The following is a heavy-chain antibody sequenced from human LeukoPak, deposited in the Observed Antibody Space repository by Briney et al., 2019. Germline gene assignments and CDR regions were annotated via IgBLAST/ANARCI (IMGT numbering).Heavy chain of an antibody. CDR2: IRSDGSTI. CDR1: GFTFSDDY. V-gene: IGHV3-11*01. J-gene: IGHJ4*02. Sequence: GGSLRLSCAASGFTFSDDYMSWIRQAPGKGPEWVSYIRSDGSTIFYADSVKGRFTISRDNAKNSLFLQMNSLRAEDTAVYYCARERTTVRYWGQGTLVTVSS. CDR3: ARERTTVRY. D-gene: IGHD4-17*01.